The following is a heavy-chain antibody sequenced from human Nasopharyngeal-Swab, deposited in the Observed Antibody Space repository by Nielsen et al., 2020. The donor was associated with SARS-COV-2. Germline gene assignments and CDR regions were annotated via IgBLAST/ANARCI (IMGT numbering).Heavy chain of an antibody. D-gene: IGHD6-13*01. CDR2: IWYDGSNK. V-gene: IGHV3-33*01. CDR3: ARAYSSSWYYGY. Sequence: GESLKISCAASGFTFSSYGMHWVRQAPGKGLEWVAVIWYDGSNKYYADSVKGRFTISRDNSKNTLYLQMNSLRAEDTAVYYCARAYSSSWYYGYWGQGTLVTGSS. CDR1: GFTFSSYG. J-gene: IGHJ4*02.